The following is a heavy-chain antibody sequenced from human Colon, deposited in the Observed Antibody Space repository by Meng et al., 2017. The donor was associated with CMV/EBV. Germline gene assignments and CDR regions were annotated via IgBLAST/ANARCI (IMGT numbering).Heavy chain of an antibody. CDR1: GFNVNSYW. D-gene: IGHD6-6*01. CDR2: IRYDGNDK. CDR3: AKHIRQLIKYYYYGINV. V-gene: IGHV3-30*02. J-gene: IGHJ6*02. Sequence: GESLKISCVTSGFNVNSYWMSWVRQAPGKGLEWVAFIRYDGNDKYYGDSVKGRFTISRDNSKNTLYLQMNSLRPEDTAVYYCAKHIRQLIKYYYYGINVWGQGTTVTVSS.